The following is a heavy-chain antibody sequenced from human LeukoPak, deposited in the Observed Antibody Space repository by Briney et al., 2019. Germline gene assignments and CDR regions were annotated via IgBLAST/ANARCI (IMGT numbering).Heavy chain of an antibody. CDR3: ARDRGYSGLDAFDI. CDR2: ISSSSSTI. D-gene: IGHD5-12*01. V-gene: IGHV3-48*01. CDR1: GFTFSSYG. Sequence: GGSLRLSCAASGFTFSSYGMTWVRQAPGKGLEWVSYISSSSSTIYYADSVKGRFTISRDNAKNSLYLQMNSLRAEDTAVYYCARDRGYSGLDAFDIWGQGTMVTVSS. J-gene: IGHJ3*02.